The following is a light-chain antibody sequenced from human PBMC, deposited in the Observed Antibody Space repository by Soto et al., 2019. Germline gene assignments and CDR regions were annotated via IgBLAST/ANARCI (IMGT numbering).Light chain of an antibody. V-gene: IGLV2-14*03. CDR2: DVS. Sequence: QSVLTQPASVSGSPGQSITISCTGTSSDVGGYNYVSWYQHHPGKAPKLMIYDVSNRPSGVSNRFSGSKSGNTASLIISGLQAEDEADFSTHVFRTGTKVTV. CDR3: HV. J-gene: IGLJ1*01. CDR1: SSDVGGYNY.